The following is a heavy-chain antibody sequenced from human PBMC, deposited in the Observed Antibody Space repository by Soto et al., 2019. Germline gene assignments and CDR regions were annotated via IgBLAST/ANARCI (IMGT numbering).Heavy chain of an antibody. CDR2: ISASNGNT. CDR3: AGGGRTNDYYGQDV. V-gene: IGHV1-18*01. CDR1: GYAFSNYG. D-gene: IGHD3-16*01. J-gene: IGHJ6*02. Sequence: VQLVQSGAEVRKPGASVKVSCKASGYAFSNYGISWVRQAPRQGLEWMGWISASNGNTNNAQKLQGTVTINTDTTTSTAHTGLRSPRPDDTAAYYFAGGGRTNDYYGQDVLGQGTTVSVS.